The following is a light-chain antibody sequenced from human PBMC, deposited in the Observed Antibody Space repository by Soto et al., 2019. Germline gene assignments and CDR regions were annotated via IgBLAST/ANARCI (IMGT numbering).Light chain of an antibody. CDR3: QQSYSSIP. J-gene: IGKJ5*01. Sequence: DIQMTQSPSSLSASVGDIVTITCRASQSISSYLNWYQQKPGKAPKLLIYAASSLQSGVPSRFSGSGSGTDFTLTISSLQPEDFATYYCQQSYSSIPFGQGTRLEI. CDR2: AAS. CDR1: QSISSY. V-gene: IGKV1-39*01.